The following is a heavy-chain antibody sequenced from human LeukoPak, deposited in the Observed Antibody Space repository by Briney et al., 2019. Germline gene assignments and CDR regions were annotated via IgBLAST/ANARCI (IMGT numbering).Heavy chain of an antibody. J-gene: IGHJ3*02. CDR3: ARDRGYSRSLDDAFDI. CDR1: GFTFSSYS. Sequence: GGSLRLSCAASGFTFSSYSMNWVRQAPGNGLEWVSSISSSSSYIYYADSVKGRFTISRDNAKNSLYLQMNSLRAEDTAVYYCARDRGYSRSLDDAFDIWGQGTMVTVSS. D-gene: IGHD6-6*01. V-gene: IGHV3-21*01. CDR2: ISSSSSYI.